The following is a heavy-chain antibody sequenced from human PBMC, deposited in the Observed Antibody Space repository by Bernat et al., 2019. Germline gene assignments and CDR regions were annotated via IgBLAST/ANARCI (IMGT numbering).Heavy chain of an antibody. CDR3: ARAVEEGGYDPYWYFDL. Sequence: QVQLQESGPGLVKPSGTLSLTCAVSGGSISSSNWWSWVRQPPGKGLEWIVEIYHSGSTNYNPSLKSRVTISVDKSKNQFSLKLSSVTAADTAVYYCARAVEEGGYDPYWYFDLWGRGTLVTVSS. V-gene: IGHV4-4*02. J-gene: IGHJ2*01. CDR1: GGSISSSNW. D-gene: IGHD5-12*01. CDR2: IYHSGST.